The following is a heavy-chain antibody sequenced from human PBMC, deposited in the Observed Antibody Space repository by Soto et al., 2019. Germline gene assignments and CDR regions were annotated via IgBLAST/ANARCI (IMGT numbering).Heavy chain of an antibody. CDR3: AKSNYDFWSGYHPGTHYGMAV. CDR2: ISYDGSNK. V-gene: IGHV3-30*18. CDR1: GFTFSSYG. D-gene: IGHD3-3*01. J-gene: IGHJ6*02. Sequence: PGGSLRLSCAASGFTFSSYGMHWVRQAPGKGLEWVAVISYDGSNKYYADSVKGRFTISRDNSKNTLYLQMNSLRAEDTAVYYCAKSNYDFWSGYHPGTHYGMAVWGQGTTVRVSS.